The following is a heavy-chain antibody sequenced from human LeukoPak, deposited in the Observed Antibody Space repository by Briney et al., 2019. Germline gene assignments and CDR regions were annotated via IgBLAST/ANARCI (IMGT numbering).Heavy chain of an antibody. CDR1: GFTFSSYG. J-gene: IGHJ4*02. CDR3: ARARSLDSSGYYFPTPMAGLDY. D-gene: IGHD3-22*01. Sequence: GRSLRLSCAASGFTFSSYGMHWVRQAPGKGLEWVAVIWYDGSNKYYADSVKGRFTISRDNSKNTLYLQMNSLRAEDTAVYYCARARSLDSSGYYFPTPMAGLDYWGQGTLVTVSS. V-gene: IGHV3-33*01. CDR2: IWYDGSNK.